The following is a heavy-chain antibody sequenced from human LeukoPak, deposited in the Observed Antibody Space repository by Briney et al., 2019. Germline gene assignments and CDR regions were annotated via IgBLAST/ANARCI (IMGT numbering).Heavy chain of an antibody. J-gene: IGHJ4*02. CDR3: ARDGAAHFDY. Sequence: SETLSLTCTVSGGSISTYYWSWIRQFPGKGLEWIGYNSHSGSTNYNPSLKSRVTISVDTSKNQFSLKLSSVTAADTAVYYCARDGAAHFDYWGQGTLVTVSS. D-gene: IGHD6-13*01. CDR2: NSHSGST. V-gene: IGHV4-59*01. CDR1: GGSISTYY.